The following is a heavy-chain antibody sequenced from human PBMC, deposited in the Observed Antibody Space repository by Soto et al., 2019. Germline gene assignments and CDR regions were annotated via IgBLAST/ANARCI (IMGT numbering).Heavy chain of an antibody. CDR2: LSYDGNNI. J-gene: IGHJ4*02. D-gene: IGHD5-18*01. CDR1: GFTFSNYA. V-gene: IGHV3-30-3*01. CDR3: ARGPIGYAAMVTNYFDY. Sequence: HVQLVESGGGVVQPGRSLRLSCGASGFTFSNYAIHWVRQAPGKGLEWVAVLSYDGNNIHYADSVKGRFTVSRDNSKNTLFLYMNSLRAEDTALYYCARGPIGYAAMVTNYFDYWGQGTLVTVSS.